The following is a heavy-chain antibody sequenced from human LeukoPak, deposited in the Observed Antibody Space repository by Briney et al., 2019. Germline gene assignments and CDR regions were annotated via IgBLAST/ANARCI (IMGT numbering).Heavy chain of an antibody. CDR3: ARGSGSYFQIFDY. V-gene: IGHV1-2*04. CDR1: GYTFTGYY. Sequence: ASVKVSCKASGYTFTGYYMHWVRQAPGQGLEWMGWISPNSGGTNYAQKFQGWVTMTRDTSISTAYMELSRLRSDDTAVYYCARGSGSYFQIFDYWGQGTLVTVSS. J-gene: IGHJ4*02. CDR2: ISPNSGGT. D-gene: IGHD1-26*01.